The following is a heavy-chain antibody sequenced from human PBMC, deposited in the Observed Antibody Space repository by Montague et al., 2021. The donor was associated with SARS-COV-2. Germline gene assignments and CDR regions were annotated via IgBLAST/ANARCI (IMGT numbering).Heavy chain of an antibody. Sequence: CAISGDSVSSNIATWNWIRQSPSRGLEWLGRTYYRSKWYNDYAESVKSRITIDPDTSKHQFPLHLNSVTTEDTAVYYCARIPVGSKYYFDFWGQGTLVTVSS. J-gene: IGHJ4*02. D-gene: IGHD2-2*01. CDR3: ARIPVGSKYYFDF. CDR1: GDSVSSNIAT. CDR2: TYYRSKWYN. V-gene: IGHV6-1*01.